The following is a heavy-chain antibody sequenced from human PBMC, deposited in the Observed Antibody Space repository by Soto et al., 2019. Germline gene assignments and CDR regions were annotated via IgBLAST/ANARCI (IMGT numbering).Heavy chain of an antibody. Sequence: PETLHLSYAVYGGYFKSYYWSCIRPRPGKRQEWIGEINHSGSTNYNPSLKSRVNISVDTSKNQFYLKLSSVNAADTAVYYCARVMIRGLLYYYYYGMDVWGPGTTVT. CDR2: INHSGST. D-gene: IGHD3-10*01. CDR1: GGYFKSYY. J-gene: IGHJ6*02. CDR3: ARVMIRGLLYYYYYGMDV. V-gene: IGHV4-34*01.